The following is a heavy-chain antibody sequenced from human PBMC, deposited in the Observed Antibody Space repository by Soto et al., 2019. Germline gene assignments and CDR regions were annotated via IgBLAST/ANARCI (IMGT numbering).Heavy chain of an antibody. J-gene: IGHJ6*03. D-gene: IGHD1-1*01. Sequence: EVQLVESGGGLVQPGGSLRLSCAASGFTFSSYWMHWVRQAPGEGLIWVSRINSDGSRTTYADSVKGRFTIYRDNAKNTVYLQMNSLSAEDTAVYYCARIGTGYYYMDVWGKGTTVTVSS. V-gene: IGHV3-74*01. CDR2: INSDGSRT. CDR1: GFTFSSYW. CDR3: ARIGTGYYYMDV.